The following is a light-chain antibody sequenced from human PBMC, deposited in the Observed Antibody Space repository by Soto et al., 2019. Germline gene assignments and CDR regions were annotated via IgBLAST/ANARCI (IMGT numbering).Light chain of an antibody. V-gene: IGLV2-14*01. Sequence: QSVLTQPASVSGSPGQSITISCTGTSSDVGGYNYVSWYQLHPGKAPKLMIYEVSNRPSGISNRFSASKSGNTASLTISGLQAEDEADYYCQSYDSSLSGYVFGTGTKVTVL. CDR1: SSDVGGYNY. CDR2: EVS. J-gene: IGLJ1*01. CDR3: QSYDSSLSGYV.